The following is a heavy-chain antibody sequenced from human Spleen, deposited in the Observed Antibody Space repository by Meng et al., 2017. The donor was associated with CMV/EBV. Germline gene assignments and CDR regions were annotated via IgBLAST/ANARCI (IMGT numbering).Heavy chain of an antibody. CDR2: IYPGDSDT. V-gene: IGHV5-51*01. CDR1: GYSFTSYW. J-gene: IGHJ4*02. D-gene: IGHD3-22*01. CDR3: ARRDDSSGYYLDYFDS. Sequence: GESLKISCKGSGYSFTSYWIGWVRQMPGKGLEWMGIIYPGDSDTRYSPSFQGQVTISADKSISTAYLQWSSLKASDTAIYYCARRDDSSGYYLDYFDSWGQGTLVTVSS.